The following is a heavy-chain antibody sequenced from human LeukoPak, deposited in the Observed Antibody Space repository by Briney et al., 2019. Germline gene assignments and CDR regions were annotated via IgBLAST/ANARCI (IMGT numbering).Heavy chain of an antibody. CDR2: IIPILGIA. V-gene: IGHV1-69*02. CDR1: GGTFSSYT. Sequence: SVKVSCKASGGTFSSYTISWVRQAPGQGLEWMGRIIPILGIANYAQKFQGRVTITADKSTSTAYMELSSPRSEDTAVYYCARGGDGYNYLFDYWGQGTLVTVSS. D-gene: IGHD5-24*01. J-gene: IGHJ4*02. CDR3: ARGGDGYNYLFDY.